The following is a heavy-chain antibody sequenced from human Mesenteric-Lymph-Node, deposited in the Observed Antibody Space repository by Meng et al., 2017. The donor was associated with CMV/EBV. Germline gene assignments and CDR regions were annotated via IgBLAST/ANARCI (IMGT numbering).Heavy chain of an antibody. CDR3: ARANVVVTSSAFDY. Sequence: AVYGGSFRGYYWTWIRQHPGKGLGWIGEIHHSGGTKYNPTLKSRVTISVDTSKNQLSLKVKSVTAADTAVYYCARANVVVTSSAFDYWGQGSLVTVSS. CDR2: IHHSGGT. D-gene: IGHD2-21*02. V-gene: IGHV4-34*01. CDR1: GGSFRGYY. J-gene: IGHJ4*02.